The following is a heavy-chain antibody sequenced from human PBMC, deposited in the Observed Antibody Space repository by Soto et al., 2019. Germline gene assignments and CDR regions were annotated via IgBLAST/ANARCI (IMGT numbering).Heavy chain of an antibody. Sequence: PGGSLRLSCAASGFTFDDYAMHWVRQAPGKGLEWVSGISWNSGSIGYADSVKGRFTISRDNAKNPLYLQINSLRGEDTAVYYCARAAYSSSWNWFDPWGQGILVTVSS. CDR3: ARAAYSSSWNWFDP. CDR2: ISWNSGSI. CDR1: GFTFDDYA. J-gene: IGHJ5*02. D-gene: IGHD6-13*01. V-gene: IGHV3-9*01.